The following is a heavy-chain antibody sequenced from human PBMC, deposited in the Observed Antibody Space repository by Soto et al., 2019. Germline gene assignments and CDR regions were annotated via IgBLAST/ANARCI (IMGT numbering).Heavy chain of an antibody. CDR3: GRDRAIAYSGFDP. D-gene: IGHD2-2*02. Sequence: EVQLVESGGGLVQPGGSLRLSCVVSGFTFSSYWMHWVRQAPGKGLVWVSRMNSDGSSTSYADSVKGRFTISRDNAKNTLYLQTNSLRAEDTAVYYCGRDRAIAYSGFDPWGPGTLVTVSS. J-gene: IGHJ5*02. CDR1: GFTFSSYW. CDR2: MNSDGSST. V-gene: IGHV3-74*01.